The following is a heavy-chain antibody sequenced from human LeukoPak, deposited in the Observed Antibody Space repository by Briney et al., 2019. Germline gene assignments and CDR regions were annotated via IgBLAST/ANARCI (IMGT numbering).Heavy chain of an antibody. Sequence: GGSLRLSCAASRFTFSSYSMNWVRQAPGKGLEWVSSISGSSSYIYYADSVKGRFTISRENAKNSLYLQMNSLRAEDTALYYCARVISGSYYYWGQGALVTVSS. CDR2: ISGSSSYI. J-gene: IGHJ4*02. CDR3: ARVISGSYYY. D-gene: IGHD1-26*01. V-gene: IGHV3-21*01. CDR1: RFTFSSYS.